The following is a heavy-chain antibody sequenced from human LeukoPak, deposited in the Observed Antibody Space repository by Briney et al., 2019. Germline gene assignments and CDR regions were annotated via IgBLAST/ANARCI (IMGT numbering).Heavy chain of an antibody. Sequence: ASVKVSCKASGYTFTGYYMHWVRQAPGQGLEWMGWINPNSGGTNYAQKFQGRVTITADESTSTAYMELSSLRAEDTAVYYCARDWAGGSHDYWGQGTLVTVSS. CDR3: ARDWAGGSHDY. J-gene: IGHJ4*02. CDR2: INPNSGGT. D-gene: IGHD3-10*01. V-gene: IGHV1-2*02. CDR1: GYTFTGYY.